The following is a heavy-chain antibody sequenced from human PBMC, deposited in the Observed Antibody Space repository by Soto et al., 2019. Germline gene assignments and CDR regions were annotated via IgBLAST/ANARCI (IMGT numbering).Heavy chain of an antibody. D-gene: IGHD6-19*01. J-gene: IGHJ4*02. V-gene: IGHV4-61*01. CDR2: IYYSGST. Sequence: SETLSLTCTVSGGSVSSGSYYWSWIRQPPGKGLEWIGYIYYSGSTNYNPSLKSRVTISVDTSKNQFSLKLSSVTAADTAVYYCARDHPISGWSFANFDYWGQGTLVTVSS. CDR1: GGSVSSGSYY. CDR3: ARDHPISGWSFANFDY.